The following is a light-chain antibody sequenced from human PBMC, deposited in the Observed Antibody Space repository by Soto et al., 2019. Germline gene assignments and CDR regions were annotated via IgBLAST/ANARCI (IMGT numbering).Light chain of an antibody. J-gene: IGKJ2*01. V-gene: IGKV3-11*01. CDR1: QSVHNY. Sequence: EVVLTQSPATLSLSPGDRAALSCKASQSVHNYLAWYQQKPGQAPRLLIYGASNRAAGIPARFSGSGSGTDFTLTINSLEPEDFAVYYCQQYGSSYTFGQGTKLEMK. CDR2: GAS. CDR3: QQYGSSYT.